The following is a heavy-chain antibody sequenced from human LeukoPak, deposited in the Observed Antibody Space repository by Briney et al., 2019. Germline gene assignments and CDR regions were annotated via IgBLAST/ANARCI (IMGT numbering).Heavy chain of an antibody. Sequence: PGRSLRLSCAASGFTFSSYGMHWVRQAPGKGLEWVAVISYDGGNKYYADSVKGRFTISRDNSKNTLYLQMNSLRAEDTAVYYCAKDDSYGLDYWGQGTLVTVSS. V-gene: IGHV3-30*18. J-gene: IGHJ4*02. CDR2: ISYDGGNK. D-gene: IGHD5-18*01. CDR3: AKDDSYGLDY. CDR1: GFTFSSYG.